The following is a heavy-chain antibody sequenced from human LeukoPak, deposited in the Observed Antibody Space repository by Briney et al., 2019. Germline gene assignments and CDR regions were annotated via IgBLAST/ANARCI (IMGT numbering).Heavy chain of an antibody. Sequence: ASVKVSCKASGYTFTMYDMNWVRQAPGQGLEWMGWINTNTRKPTYAQGFTGRFVFSLDTSVSTAYLQINSLKAEDTAVYYCARNNADGEGRFGDWGQGTLVTVSS. CDR3: ARNNADGEGRFGD. CDR1: GYTFTMYD. V-gene: IGHV7-4-1*02. D-gene: IGHD3-10*01. CDR2: INTNTRKP. J-gene: IGHJ4*02.